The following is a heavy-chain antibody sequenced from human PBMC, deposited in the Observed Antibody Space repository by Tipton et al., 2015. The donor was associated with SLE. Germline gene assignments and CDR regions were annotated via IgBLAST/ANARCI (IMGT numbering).Heavy chain of an antibody. Sequence: TLSLTCTVSGGSIRSHYWSWIRQSPGKGLEWIGYSYDSVNTNYNPSLKSRVTISVETSKNQFSLKLSFVTAADTAFYFCASPGGIVGFDSWGPGRLVTVSS. CDR1: GGSIRSHY. CDR2: SYDSVNT. V-gene: IGHV4-59*11. J-gene: IGHJ4*02. CDR3: ASPGGIVGFDS. D-gene: IGHD3-16*02.